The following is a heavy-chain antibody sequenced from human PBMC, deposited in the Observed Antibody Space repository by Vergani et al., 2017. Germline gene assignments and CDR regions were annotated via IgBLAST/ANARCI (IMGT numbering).Heavy chain of an antibody. Sequence: EVQLVESGGGLVQPGGSLRLSCAASGFTFSSYEMNWVRQAPGKGLEWVSYISSSGSTIYYADSVKGRFTISRDNSKNTLYLQMNSLRAEDTAVYYCASSLGYGFFDYWGQGTLVTVSS. D-gene: IGHD5-18*01. CDR2: ISSSGSTI. J-gene: IGHJ4*02. CDR3: ASSLGYGFFDY. CDR1: GFTFSSYE. V-gene: IGHV3-48*03.